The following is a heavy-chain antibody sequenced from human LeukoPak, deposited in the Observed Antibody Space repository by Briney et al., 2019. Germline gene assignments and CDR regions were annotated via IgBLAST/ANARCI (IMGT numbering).Heavy chain of an antibody. CDR2: IYTSGST. Sequence: PSQTLSLTCTVSGGSISSGSYYWSWIRQPAGKGLEWIGRIYTSGSTNYNPSLKSRVTISVDTSKNQFSLKLSSVTAADTAVYYCARGFMPYYYDSSGTDGDVDYWGQGTLVTVSS. CDR3: ARGFMPYYYDSSGTDGDVDY. J-gene: IGHJ4*02. CDR1: GGSISSGSYY. V-gene: IGHV4-61*02. D-gene: IGHD3-22*01.